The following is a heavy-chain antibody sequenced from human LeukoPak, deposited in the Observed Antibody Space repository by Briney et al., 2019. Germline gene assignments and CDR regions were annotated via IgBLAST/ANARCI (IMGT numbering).Heavy chain of an antibody. CDR3: ARDGILGSHDY. D-gene: IGHD3-3*02. Sequence: PGGSLTLSCVASGFTFSNYWMHLVRQTPGKGLVWVSHIDSDGTGTSYADSVKGRFTISRDNAKNTLYLQMNGLRAEDTAVYYCARDGILGSHDYWGQGTLVTVSS. V-gene: IGHV3-74*01. CDR1: GFTFSNYW. J-gene: IGHJ4*02. CDR2: IDSDGTGT.